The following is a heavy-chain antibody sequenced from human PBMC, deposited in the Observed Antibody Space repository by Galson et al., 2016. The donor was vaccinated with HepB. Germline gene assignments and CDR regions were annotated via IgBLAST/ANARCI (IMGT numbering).Heavy chain of an antibody. J-gene: IGHJ4*02. CDR2: ITGSGDGT. CDR1: GFTFKNYA. D-gene: IGHD3-10*01. CDR3: WFFGSGSYRFDY. Sequence: SLRLSCATSGFTFKNYAMNWVRQAPGKGLEWVSAITGSGDGTYYEDSVKGRFTISRDNSKNTLYLQMNSLRAEDTAVYYCWFFGSGSYRFDYWGQGTLVTVSS. V-gene: IGHV3-23*01.